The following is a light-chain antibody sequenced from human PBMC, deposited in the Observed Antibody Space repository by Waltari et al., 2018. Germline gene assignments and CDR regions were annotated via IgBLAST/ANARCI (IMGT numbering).Light chain of an antibody. J-gene: IGKJ1*01. CDR2: WAS. V-gene: IGKV4-1*01. CDR1: QSVLYRSNNKEY. CDR3: QQYCTTPT. Sequence: DIVMTQFPDSLAVSLGERATINCKSSQSVLYRSNNKEYLAWYQQKPGQPAKLLIYWASTRESGVPDRFSGSGSGTDFTLTISSLQAEDVAVYYCQQYCTTPTFGQGP.